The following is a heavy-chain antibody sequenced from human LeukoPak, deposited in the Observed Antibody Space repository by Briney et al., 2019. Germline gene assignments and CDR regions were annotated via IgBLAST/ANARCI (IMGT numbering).Heavy chain of an antibody. CDR3: ARDQDGSGSFDY. Sequence: GGSLRLSCAASGFSFSNYWMSWVRQAPGKGLEWVATIQQDVSEKSYVESVKGRFTISRDNAKNSLYLHMNSLRADDTAVYYCARDQDGSGSFDYWGQGTLVTVSS. V-gene: IGHV3-7*01. CDR2: IQQDVSEK. J-gene: IGHJ4*02. CDR1: GFSFSNYW. D-gene: IGHD3-10*01.